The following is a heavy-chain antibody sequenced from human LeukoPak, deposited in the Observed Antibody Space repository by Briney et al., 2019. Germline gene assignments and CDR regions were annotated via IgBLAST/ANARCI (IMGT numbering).Heavy chain of an antibody. CDR3: ARAGYCSGGSCLQPFDY. Sequence: GASLRLSCAASGFTFSDYYMSWIRQAPGKGLEWVSYISSSSSYTNYADSVKGRFTISRDNAKNSLYLQMNSLRAEDTAVYYCARAGYCSGGSCLQPFDYWGQGTLVTVSS. J-gene: IGHJ4*02. D-gene: IGHD2-15*01. CDR2: ISSSSSYT. V-gene: IGHV3-11*06. CDR1: GFTFSDYY.